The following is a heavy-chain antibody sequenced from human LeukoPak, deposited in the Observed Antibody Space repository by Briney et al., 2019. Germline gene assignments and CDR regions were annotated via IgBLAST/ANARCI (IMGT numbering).Heavy chain of an antibody. J-gene: IGHJ5*02. CDR2: ISGSGGST. CDR1: GFTFSSYA. V-gene: IGHV3-23*01. Sequence: GGSLRLSCAASGFTFSSYAMSWVRQAPGKGLEWVSAISGSGGSTYYADSVKGRFTISRDNSKNTLYLQMNSLRAEDTAVYYCANSRGHGSGNLWGQGALVTVSS. D-gene: IGHD3-10*01. CDR3: ANSRGHGSGNL.